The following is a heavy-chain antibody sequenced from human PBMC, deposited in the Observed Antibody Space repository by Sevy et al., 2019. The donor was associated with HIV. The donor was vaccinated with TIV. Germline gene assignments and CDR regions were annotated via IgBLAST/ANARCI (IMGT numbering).Heavy chain of an antibody. CDR1: GYTFTGYY. Sequence: ASVKVSCKASGYTFTGYYIHWVRQAPGQGLEWMGWINPNSGGTYFAKKFQDSVTMTTDTSVNTAFMELRSLRFDDTAVYYCARMGDYYDSSGYYPLKFWGQGTLVTVYS. CDR2: INPNSGGT. D-gene: IGHD3-22*01. V-gene: IGHV1-2*02. CDR3: ARMGDYYDSSGYYPLKF. J-gene: IGHJ4*02.